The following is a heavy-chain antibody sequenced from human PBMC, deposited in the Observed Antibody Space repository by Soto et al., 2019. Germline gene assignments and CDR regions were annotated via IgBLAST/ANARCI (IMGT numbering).Heavy chain of an antibody. Sequence: EVQLVESGGGVVQPGGSLRLSCVASDFNFGYYWRHWVRQVPGKGLVWVSRIHSDGSSTTYADSVKGRFTISRDNAKNMLYLQMASLRVEDTAVYYCARGDVGAFDLWGQGTMVTVSS. CDR2: IHSDGSST. D-gene: IGHD1-26*01. V-gene: IGHV3-74*03. CDR1: DFNFGYYW. CDR3: ARGDVGAFDL. J-gene: IGHJ3*01.